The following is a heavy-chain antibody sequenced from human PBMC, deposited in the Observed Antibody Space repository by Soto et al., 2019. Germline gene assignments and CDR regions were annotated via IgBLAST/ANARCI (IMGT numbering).Heavy chain of an antibody. CDR1: EFPFSSYT. Sequence: PGGSLRLSCAASEFPFSSYTMNWVRQAPGKGLDWVSSISSSSYIYYADSVKGRFTISRDNAKNSMYLQMNSLRAEDTAVYYCAREVTTFRGRWFDPWGQGTLVTVST. CDR3: AREVTTFRGRWFDP. CDR2: ISSSSYI. V-gene: IGHV3-21*01. D-gene: IGHD3-16*01. J-gene: IGHJ5*02.